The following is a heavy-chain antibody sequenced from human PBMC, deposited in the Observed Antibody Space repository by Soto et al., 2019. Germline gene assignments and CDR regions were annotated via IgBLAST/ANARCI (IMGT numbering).Heavy chain of an antibody. CDR1: GFSLSTSGVG. Sequence: QITLKESGPTLVKPTQTLTLTCTFSGFSLSTSGVGVGWIRQPPGKALEWLALIYWDDDKPYSPSLKSRLTITKDTSKNQVVLTMTNMDPVDTATYYRPRRPGDILTGYYDYYFDYCGQGTLVTVSS. CDR2: IYWDDDK. D-gene: IGHD3-9*01. V-gene: IGHV2-5*02. J-gene: IGHJ4*02. CDR3: PRRPGDILTGYYDYYFDY.